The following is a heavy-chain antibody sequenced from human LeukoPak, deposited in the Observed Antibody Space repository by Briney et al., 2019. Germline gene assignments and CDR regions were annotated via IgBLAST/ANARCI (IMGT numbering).Heavy chain of an antibody. Sequence: SETLSLTCTVSGYSISSAYYWGWIRQPPGKGLEWIGRIYHSGSTYDNASLKSRVTISVDTSKNQFSLRLSSVTAADTAVNYCASVCSSTSCYRDYWGQGTLVTVSS. CDR1: GYSISSAYY. CDR3: ASVCSSTSCYRDY. CDR2: IYHSGST. D-gene: IGHD2-2*01. J-gene: IGHJ4*02. V-gene: IGHV4-38-2*02.